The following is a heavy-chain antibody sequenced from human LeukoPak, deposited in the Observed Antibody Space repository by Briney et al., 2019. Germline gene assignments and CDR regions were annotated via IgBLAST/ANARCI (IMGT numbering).Heavy chain of an antibody. CDR3: TRDTVGYDFWSGYSEY. D-gene: IGHD3-3*01. CDR1: GFTFSSYA. V-gene: IGHV3-49*04. J-gene: IGHJ4*02. Sequence: GRSLRLSCAASGFTFSSYAMSWVRQAPGKGLEWVGFIRSKPYGGTTDYAASVKGRFTISRDDSKSIAYLQMNSLKTEDTAMYYCTRDTVGYDFWSGYSEYWGQGTLVTVSS. CDR2: IRSKPYGGTT.